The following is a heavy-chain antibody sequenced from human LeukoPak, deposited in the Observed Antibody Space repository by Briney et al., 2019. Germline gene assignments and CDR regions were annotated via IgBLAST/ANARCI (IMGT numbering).Heavy chain of an antibody. D-gene: IGHD1-26*01. J-gene: IGHJ4*02. CDR3: ARDSGQVGATLPAFDY. Sequence: SETLSLTCTVSGGSISSYYWSWIRQPAGKGLEWIGRIYTSGSTNYNPSLKSRVTMSVDTSKNQFSLKLSSVTAADTAVYYCARDSGQVGATLPAFDYWGQGTLVTVSS. CDR1: GGSISSYY. CDR2: IYTSGST. V-gene: IGHV4-4*07.